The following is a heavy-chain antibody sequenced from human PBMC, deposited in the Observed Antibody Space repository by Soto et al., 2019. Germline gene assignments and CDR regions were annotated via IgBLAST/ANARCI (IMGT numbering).Heavy chain of an antibody. J-gene: IGHJ6*02. V-gene: IGHV5-10-1*01. D-gene: IGHD4-17*01. Sequence: EVQLVKSGAEVKKPGESLRISCKGSGYSFTSYWVTWVRQMPGKGLEWMGRIDPSDSYTNYNPPFQGHVTISVDKSISTAYLQWSSLKASDTAMYYCARLYGGNSGMDVWGQGTTVTVSS. CDR2: IDPSDSYT. CDR3: ARLYGGNSGMDV. CDR1: GYSFTSYW.